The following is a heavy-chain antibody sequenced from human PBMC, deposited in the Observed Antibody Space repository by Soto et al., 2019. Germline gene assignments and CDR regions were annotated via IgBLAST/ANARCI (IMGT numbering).Heavy chain of an antibody. Sequence: QLQLQESGSGLVKPSQTLSLTCAVSGGSISRGGYSWSWIRQPTGKGLEWIGYISHSGSTYYNPSLKSRVTISVDRSKNQFSLKLSSVTAADTAVYYCARGGLLPDYWGQGTLVTVSS. J-gene: IGHJ4*02. CDR3: ARGGLLPDY. CDR1: GGSISRGGYS. V-gene: IGHV4-30-2*01. D-gene: IGHD6-19*01. CDR2: ISHSGST.